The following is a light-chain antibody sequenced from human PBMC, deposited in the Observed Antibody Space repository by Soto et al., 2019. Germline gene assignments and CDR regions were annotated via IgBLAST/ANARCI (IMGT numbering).Light chain of an antibody. J-gene: IGLJ1*01. Sequence: QSVLTQPASVSGSPGQSITISCTGTSSDVGGYNYVSWYQQHPDKAPKVMIYDVSSLPSGVSNRFSGSKSGNTASLTISGLQAEDEANYYCSSYRSGSTHYVFGTGTKATVL. CDR1: SSDVGGYNY. CDR3: SSYRSGSTHYV. V-gene: IGLV2-14*01. CDR2: DVS.